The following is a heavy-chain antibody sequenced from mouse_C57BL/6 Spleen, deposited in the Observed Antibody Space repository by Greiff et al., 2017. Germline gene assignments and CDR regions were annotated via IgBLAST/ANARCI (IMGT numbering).Heavy chain of an antibody. CDR1: GFSLTSYG. J-gene: IGHJ4*01. Sequence: VQLQQSGPGLVQPSQSLSITCTVSGFSLTSYGVHWVRQSPGKGLEWLGVIWRGGSTDYNAAFMSRLSITKDNSKSQVFFKMNSLQADDTAIYYCAKSYYYGSSVAMDYWGQGTSVTVSS. CDR3: AKSYYYGSSVAMDY. V-gene: IGHV2-5*01. D-gene: IGHD1-1*01. CDR2: IWRGGST.